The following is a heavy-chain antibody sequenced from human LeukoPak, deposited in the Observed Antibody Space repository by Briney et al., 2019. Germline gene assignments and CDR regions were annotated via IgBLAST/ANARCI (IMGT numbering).Heavy chain of an antibody. CDR1: GYTFVIYG. J-gene: IGHJ4*02. D-gene: IGHD3/OR15-3a*01. V-gene: IGHV1-18*01. CDR3: ARDKWTGDMEY. Sequence: GASVKVSCSSSGYTFVIYGVSWVRHPPGLGLEWMGWIAGYNGKTNYAQRLQGRLTVTMDIPTSTVYLELRSLSSEDTAVYYCARDKWTGDMEYWGQGTLVTVSS. CDR2: IAGYNGKT.